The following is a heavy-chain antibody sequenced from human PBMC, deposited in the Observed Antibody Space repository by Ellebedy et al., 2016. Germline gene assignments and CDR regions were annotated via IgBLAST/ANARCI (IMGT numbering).Heavy chain of an antibody. D-gene: IGHD6-6*01. CDR2: IWYDGSNK. Sequence: GESLKISXAASGFNLRSYGMHWVRQAPGKGLEWVAAIWYDGSNKYYADSVKGRFTISRDNSKNTLFLQMNSLRAEDTAVFYCARGRKQLVFRRGPAYFDYWGQGTLVTVSS. CDR1: GFNLRSYG. CDR3: ARGRKQLVFRRGPAYFDY. V-gene: IGHV3-33*01. J-gene: IGHJ4*02.